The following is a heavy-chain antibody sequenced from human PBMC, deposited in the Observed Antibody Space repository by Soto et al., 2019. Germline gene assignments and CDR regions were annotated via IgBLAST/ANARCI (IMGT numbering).Heavy chain of an antibody. CDR1: GFTFSSYS. D-gene: IGHD3-10*01. V-gene: IGHV3-48*02. CDR3: ARDPLAGYGSGSQCFDY. J-gene: IGHJ4*02. Sequence: GGSLRLSCAASGFTFSSYSMNWVRQAPGKGLEWVSYISSSSSTIYYADSVKGRFTISRDNAKNSLYLQMNSLRDEDTAVYYCARDPLAGYGSGSQCFDYWGQGTLVTVSS. CDR2: ISSSSSTI.